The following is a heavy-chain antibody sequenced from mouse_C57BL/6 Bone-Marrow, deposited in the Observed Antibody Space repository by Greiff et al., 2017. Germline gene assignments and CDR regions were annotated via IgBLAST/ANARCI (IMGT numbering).Heavy chain of an antibody. CDR2: IYPGSGNT. CDR3: ANVGGNYTFYY. J-gene: IGHJ2*01. D-gene: IGHD2-1*01. CDR1: GYTFTDYY. Sequence: QVQLQQSGAELVRPGASVKLSCKASGYTFTDYYINWVKQRPGQGLEWIARIYPGSGNTYYNEKFKGKATLTADKSSRTAYMQLSSLTSEDSAVYFCANVGGNYTFYYCGQGTTLTLSS. V-gene: IGHV1-76*01.